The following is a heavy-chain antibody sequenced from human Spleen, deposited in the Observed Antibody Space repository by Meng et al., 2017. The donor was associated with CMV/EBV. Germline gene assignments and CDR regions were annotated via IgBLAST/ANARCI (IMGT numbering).Heavy chain of an antibody. CDR3: AKDTGLIVGGSGMDV. D-gene: IGHD3-22*01. V-gene: IGHV3-9*01. CDR2: ISWNSGSI. Sequence: GGSLRLSCAASGFTVSSDYMSWVRQAPGKGLEWVSGISWNSGSIGYADSVKGRFTISRDNAKNSLYLQMNSLRAEDTALYYCAKDTGLIVGGSGMDVWGQGTTVTVSS. CDR1: GFTVSSDY. J-gene: IGHJ6*02.